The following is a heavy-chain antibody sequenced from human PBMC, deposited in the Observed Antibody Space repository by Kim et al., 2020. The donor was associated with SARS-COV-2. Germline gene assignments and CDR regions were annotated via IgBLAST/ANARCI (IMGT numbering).Heavy chain of an antibody. D-gene: IGHD6-19*01. CDR3: ARVVAGKFDY. CDR1: GYTFTSYY. J-gene: IGHJ4*02. CDR2: INPSGGST. Sequence: ASVKVSCKTSGYTFTSYYMHWVRQAPGQGLEWMGIINPSGGSTSYAQKFQGRVTMTRDTSTSTVYMELSSLRFEDTAVYYCARVVAGKFDYWGQGTLVTVSS. V-gene: IGHV1-46*01.